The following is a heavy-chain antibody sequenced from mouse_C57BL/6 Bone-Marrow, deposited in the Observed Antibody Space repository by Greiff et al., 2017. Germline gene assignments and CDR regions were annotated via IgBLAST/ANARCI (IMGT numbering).Heavy chain of an antibody. CDR3: TRAYDYDVGFAY. CDR1: GYTFTDYE. V-gene: IGHV1-15*01. J-gene: IGHJ3*01. CDR2: IDPETGGT. D-gene: IGHD2-4*01. Sequence: QVQLQQSGAELVRPGASVTLSCKASGYTFTDYEMHWVKQTPVHGLEWIGAIDPETGGTAYNQKFKGKAILTADKSSSTAYMELRSLTSEDSAVYYWTRAYDYDVGFAYWGQGTLVTVSA.